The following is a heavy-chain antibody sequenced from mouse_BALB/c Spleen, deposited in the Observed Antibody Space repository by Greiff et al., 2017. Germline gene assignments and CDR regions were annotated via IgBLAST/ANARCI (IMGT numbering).Heavy chain of an antibody. D-gene: IGHD1-1*01. J-gene: IGHJ4*01. CDR2: IYPGNSDT. Sequence: EVQLQQSGTVLARPGASVKMSCKASGYSFTSYWMHWVKQRPGQGLEWIGAIYPGNSDTSYNQKFKGKAKLTAVTSASTAYMELSSLTNEDSAVYYCTRGGVYYYGSSPHYYAMDYWGQGTSVTVSS. V-gene: IGHV1-5*01. CDR1: GYSFTSYW. CDR3: TRGGVYYYGSSPHYYAMDY.